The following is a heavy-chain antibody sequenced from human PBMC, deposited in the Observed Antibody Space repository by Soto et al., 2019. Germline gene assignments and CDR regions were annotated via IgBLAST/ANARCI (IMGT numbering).Heavy chain of an antibody. CDR3: ATDYGGNSGWPGLFDY. J-gene: IGHJ4*02. CDR1: GFTVSSNY. Sequence: GGSLRLSCAASGFTVSSNYMSWVRQAPGKGLEWVSVIYSGGSTYYADSVKGRFTISRDNSKNTLYLQMNSLRAEDTAVYYCATDYGGNSGWPGLFDYWGQGTLVTVSS. CDR2: IYSGGST. D-gene: IGHD4-17*01. V-gene: IGHV3-66*01.